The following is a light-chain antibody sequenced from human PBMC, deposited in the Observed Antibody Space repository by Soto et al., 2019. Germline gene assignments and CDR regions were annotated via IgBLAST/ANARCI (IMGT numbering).Light chain of an antibody. Sequence: IVLTQSPATLSLSPGERATLSCRASQSVSSYLAWYQQKPGQAPRLLIYGASDRATGTPDRFSGSGSGTDFTLTISRLEPEDSAVYYCQQFDDSVTFGQGTRLEIK. CDR1: QSVSSY. CDR3: QQFDDSVT. J-gene: IGKJ5*01. V-gene: IGKV3-11*01. CDR2: GAS.